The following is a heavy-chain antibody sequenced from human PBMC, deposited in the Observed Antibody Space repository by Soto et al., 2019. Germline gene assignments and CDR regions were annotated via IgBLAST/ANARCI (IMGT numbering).Heavy chain of an antibody. J-gene: IGHJ5*02. CDR1: GDSVSNNSAA. CDR2: TYYRSKWFN. V-gene: IGHV6-1*01. Sequence: PSQTLSLTCAISGDSVSNNSAAWNWIRQSPSRGLEWLGRTYYRSKWFNNYALSVKGRITINPDTSKNQFSLQLNSVTPEDTAVYYCAREGRMDAYIFHKWFDPWGQGTLVTVSS. CDR3: AREGRMDAYIFHKWFDP. D-gene: IGHD3-3*02.